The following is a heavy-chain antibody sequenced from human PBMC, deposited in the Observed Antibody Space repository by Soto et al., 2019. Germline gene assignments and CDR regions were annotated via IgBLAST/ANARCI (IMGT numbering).Heavy chain of an antibody. V-gene: IGHV3-23*01. CDR3: ARDPEKYSTGWYVY. D-gene: IGHD6-19*01. CDR1: GFTFSSYA. Sequence: GGSLRLSCAASGFTFSSYAMSWVRQAPGKGLEWVSAISGSGGSTYYADSVKGRFTIPRDNSKNTLYLQMNGLRAEDTAVYYCARDPEKYSTGWYVYWGQGALVTVSS. CDR2: ISGSGGST. J-gene: IGHJ4*02.